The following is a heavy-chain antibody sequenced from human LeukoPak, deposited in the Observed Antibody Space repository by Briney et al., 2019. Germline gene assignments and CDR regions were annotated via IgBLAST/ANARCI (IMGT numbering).Heavy chain of an antibody. Sequence: GGSLRLSCAASGFTFSGSAMHWVRQASGKGLEWVGRIRSKANSYATAYAALVKGRFTISRDDSKNTAYLQMNSLKTEDTAVYYCTETTYYSDQGAYYYMDVWGKGNTVTVSS. CDR1: GFTFSGSA. CDR3: TETTYYSDQGAYYYMDV. V-gene: IGHV3-73*01. D-gene: IGHD3-22*01. J-gene: IGHJ6*03. CDR2: IRSKANSYAT.